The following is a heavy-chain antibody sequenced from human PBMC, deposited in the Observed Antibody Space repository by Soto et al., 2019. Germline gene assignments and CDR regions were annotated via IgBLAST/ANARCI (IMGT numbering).Heavy chain of an antibody. V-gene: IGHV4-38-2*01. D-gene: IGHD6-13*01. CDR3: ARVDNIVAVKWFDP. CDR1: GYSISSGYY. Sequence: SETLSLTCAVSGYSISSGYYWGWIRQPPGRGLEWIGSVHYSGSTYYNPSLKSRVTISIDTSKNQISLKLTSVTAADTAVYYCARVDNIVAVKWFDPWGQGTLVTVSS. CDR2: VHYSGST. J-gene: IGHJ5*02.